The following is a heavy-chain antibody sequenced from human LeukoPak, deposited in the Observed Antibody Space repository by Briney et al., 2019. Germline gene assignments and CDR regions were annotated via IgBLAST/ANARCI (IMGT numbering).Heavy chain of an antibody. CDR3: ARITNTVTNTDC. CDR1: GGSISSSSYY. V-gene: IGHV4-39*01. D-gene: IGHD4-4*01. J-gene: IGHJ4*02. Sequence: SETLSLTCTVSGGSISSSSYYWGWIRQPPGKGLEWIGSIYYSGSTYYNPSLKSRVTISVDTSKNQFSLKLSSVTAADTAVYYCARITNTVTNTDCWGQGTLVTVSS. CDR2: IYYSGST.